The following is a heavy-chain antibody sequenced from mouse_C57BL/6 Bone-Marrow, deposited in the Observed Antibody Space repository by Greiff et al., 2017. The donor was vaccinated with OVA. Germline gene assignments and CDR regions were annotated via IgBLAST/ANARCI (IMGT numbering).Heavy chain of an antibody. CDR2: IRNKPNGSTT. CDR1: GFTFTNYY. J-gene: IGHJ2*01. D-gene: IGHD1-1*01. V-gene: IGHV7-3*01. CDR3: AGYKGRVAVDYLDY. Sequence: EVKLVESGGGLVQPGDSLSLSCAASGFTFTNYYMSWVRQPPGKALEWLAFIRNKPNGSTTEYSASVKGRFTISSDNSQSILYLQKNARRGENSATYYGAGYKGRVAVDYLDYWGQGTALTVSS.